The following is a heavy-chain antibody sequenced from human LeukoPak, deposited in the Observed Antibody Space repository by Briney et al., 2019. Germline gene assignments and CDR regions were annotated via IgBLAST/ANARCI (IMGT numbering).Heavy chain of an antibody. CDR2: INPNSGRT. CDR3: AIAYSSGWYATEYFQH. Sequence: GASVKVSCKASGYTFTGYYMHWVRQAPGQGLEWMGWINPNSGRTNYAQKFQGRVTMTRDTSISTAYMELSRLRSDDTAVYYCAIAYSSGWYATEYFQHWGQGTLVTVSS. J-gene: IGHJ1*01. CDR1: GYTFTGYY. D-gene: IGHD6-19*01. V-gene: IGHV1-2*02.